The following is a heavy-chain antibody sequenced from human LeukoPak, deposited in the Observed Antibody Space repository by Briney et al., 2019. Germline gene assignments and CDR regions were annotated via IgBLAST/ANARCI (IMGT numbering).Heavy chain of an antibody. D-gene: IGHD4-11*01. CDR2: ISGSGGGT. V-gene: IGHV3-23*01. Sequence: GGSLRLSCAASGFTFTTYAMSWVRQAPGKGLEWVSTISGSGGGTYYVDSVKGRFTISRDNSKNTLYLQMNSLRAEDTAVYYWAKGGGKDYGNYGGFLDYGGQGPLVTVSS. J-gene: IGHJ4*02. CDR1: GFTFTTYA. CDR3: AKGGGKDYGNYGGFLDY.